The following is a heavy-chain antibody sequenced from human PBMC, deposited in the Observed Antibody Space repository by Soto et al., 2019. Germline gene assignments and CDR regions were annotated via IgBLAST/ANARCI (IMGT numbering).Heavy chain of an antibody. V-gene: IGHV1-18*01. CDR2: ISAYNGNT. CDR3: ARAPGVGDIVLVPAATTRNYNWFDP. Sequence: GASVKVSCKASGYTFTSYGISWVRQAPGQGLEWMGWISAYNGNTNYAQKLQGRVTMTTDTSTSTAYMELRSLRSDDTAVYYCARAPGVGDIVLVPAATTRNYNWFDPWGQGTLVTVSS. D-gene: IGHD2-2*01. CDR1: GYTFTSYG. J-gene: IGHJ5*02.